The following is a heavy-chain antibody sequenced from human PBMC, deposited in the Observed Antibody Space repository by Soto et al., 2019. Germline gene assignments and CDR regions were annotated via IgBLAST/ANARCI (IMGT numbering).Heavy chain of an antibody. J-gene: IGHJ3*02. CDR3: ARLEARYCSGGSCYSSHAFDI. V-gene: IGHV4-59*01. CDR1: GVSISSYY. CDR2: IYYSGST. D-gene: IGHD2-15*01. Sequence: PSETLTLTCTVSGVSISSYYWSWIRQPPGKGLEWIGYIYYSGSTNYNTSLKSRVTISVDTSKNQFSLKLSSVTAADTAVYYCARLEARYCSGGSCYSSHAFDIWGQGTMVTVSS.